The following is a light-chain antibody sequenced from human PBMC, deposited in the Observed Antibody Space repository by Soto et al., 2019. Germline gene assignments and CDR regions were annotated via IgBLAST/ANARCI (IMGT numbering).Light chain of an antibody. Sequence: QYALTQPPSASGSPGQSVTISCTGTSNDSGGYDYVSWYQQHPGKAPKLIIYEVNKRPSGVPDRFSGSKSGNTASLIVSGLQAEDEADYYCSSYAGSNNLVSAGGTKVTVL. J-gene: IGLJ3*02. CDR1: SNDSGGYDY. CDR2: EVN. CDR3: SSYAGSNNLV. V-gene: IGLV2-8*01.